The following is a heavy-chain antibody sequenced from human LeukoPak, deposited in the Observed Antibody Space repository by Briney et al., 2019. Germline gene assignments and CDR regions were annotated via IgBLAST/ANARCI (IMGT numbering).Heavy chain of an antibody. CDR1: GVTLSSYW. V-gene: IGHV3-7*01. CDR2: IKQDGSEK. D-gene: IGHD6-13*01. Sequence: PGGSLRLSCAASGVTLSSYWMSWVRQAPGKGLEWVANIKQDGSEKYYVDSVKGRFTISRDNAKNSLYLQMNSLRAEDTAVYYCARDIDSSRKTWRPYDYWGQGTLVTVSS. CDR3: ARDIDSSRKTWRPYDY. J-gene: IGHJ4*02.